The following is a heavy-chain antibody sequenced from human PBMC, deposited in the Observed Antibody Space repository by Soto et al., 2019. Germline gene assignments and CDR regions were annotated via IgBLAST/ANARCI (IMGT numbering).Heavy chain of an antibody. CDR1: GYTFTSYG. Sequence: QVQLVQSGAEVKKPGASVKVSCKASGYTFTSYGISWVRQAPGQGLEWMGWISAYNGNTNDAQKLQGRVTMTTDTSTRTAYMELRSLRSDDTAVYYCARVLDYGGQWSCFDYWGQGTLVTVSS. CDR3: ARVLDYGGQWSCFDY. D-gene: IGHD4-17*01. CDR2: ISAYNGNT. V-gene: IGHV1-18*01. J-gene: IGHJ4*02.